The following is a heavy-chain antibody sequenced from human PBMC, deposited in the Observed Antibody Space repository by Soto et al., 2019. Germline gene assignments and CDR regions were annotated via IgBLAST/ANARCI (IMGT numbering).Heavy chain of an antibody. J-gene: IGHJ5*02. CDR2: ISGSGGST. CDR3: AKGVDYDILTGYYNFDWFDP. D-gene: IGHD3-9*01. Sequence: PGGSLRLSCAASGFTFSSYAMSWVRQAPGKGLEWVSAISGSGGSTYYADSVKGRFTISRDNSKNTLYLQMNSLRAEDTAVYYCAKGVDYDILTGYYNFDWFDPWGQGTLVTVSS. V-gene: IGHV3-23*01. CDR1: GFTFSSYA.